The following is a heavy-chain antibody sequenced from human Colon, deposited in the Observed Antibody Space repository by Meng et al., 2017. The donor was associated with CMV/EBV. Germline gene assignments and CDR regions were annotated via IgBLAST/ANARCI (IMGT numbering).Heavy chain of an antibody. V-gene: IGHV1-8*03. CDR3: ARGGAGHFDY. CDR1: GSACTVYD. J-gene: IGHJ4*02. Sequence: SCHASGSACTVYDINRVRQAAGQVLEWMGWMNPNIGNTGYAQKFQGRVTITRNTSISTAYMELSSLRSEDTAVYYCARGGAGHFDYWGQGTLVTVSS. CDR2: MNPNIGNT. D-gene: IGHD6-19*01.